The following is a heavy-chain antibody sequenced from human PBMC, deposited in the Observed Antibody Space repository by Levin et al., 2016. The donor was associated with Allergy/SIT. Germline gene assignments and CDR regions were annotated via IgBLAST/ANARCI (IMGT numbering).Heavy chain of an antibody. Sequence: SVKVSCKGSGKTSTYTLRNYGINWVRQAPGQGLEWMGRIIPIFGATFYAPKFQGRVTLTADTSTSTAYMELTNLRSEDTAVYYCGRDDSDYTASWIDTWGQGTLVTVSS. J-gene: IGHJ5*02. CDR3: GRDDSDYTASWIDT. CDR2: IIPIFGAT. D-gene: IGHD4-11*01. V-gene: IGHV1-69*06. CDR1: GKTSTYTLRNYG.